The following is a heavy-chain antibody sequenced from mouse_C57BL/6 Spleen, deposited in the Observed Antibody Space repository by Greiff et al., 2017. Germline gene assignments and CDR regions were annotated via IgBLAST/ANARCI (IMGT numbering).Heavy chain of an antibody. D-gene: IGHD1-1*01. V-gene: IGHV1-18*01. Sequence: EVQLQQSGPELVKPGASVKIPCKASGYTFTDYNMDWVKQSHGKSLEWIGDINPNNGGTIYNQKFKGKATLTVDKSSSTAYMELRSLTSEDTAVYYCARSTHYYGSSSFDYWGQGTTLTVSS. J-gene: IGHJ2*01. CDR2: INPNNGGT. CDR1: GYTFTDYN. CDR3: ARSTHYYGSSSFDY.